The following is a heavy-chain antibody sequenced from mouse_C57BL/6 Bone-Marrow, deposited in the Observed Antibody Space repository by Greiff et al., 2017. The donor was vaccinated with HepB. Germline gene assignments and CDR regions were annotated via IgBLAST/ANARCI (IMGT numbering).Heavy chain of an antibody. J-gene: IGHJ1*03. D-gene: IGHD2-5*01. Sequence: VQLQQPGAELVRPGTSVKLSCKASGYTFTSYWMHWVKQRPGQGLEWIGVIDPSDSYTNYNQKFKGKATLTVDTSSSTAYMQLSSLTSEDSAVYYCASSKDWYFDVWGTGTTVTVSS. CDR3: ASSKDWYFDV. CDR2: IDPSDSYT. V-gene: IGHV1-59*01. CDR1: GYTFTSYW.